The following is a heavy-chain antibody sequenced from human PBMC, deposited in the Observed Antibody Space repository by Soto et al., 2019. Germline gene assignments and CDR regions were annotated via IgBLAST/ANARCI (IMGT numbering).Heavy chain of an antibody. J-gene: IGHJ3*02. Sequence: SETLSLTCTVSGGSISSDYWSWIRQPPGKGLEWIGYVYYSGGTNYNPSLKSRVTVLVDRSKNQFSLRLNSVTAADTAVYYCAREGIASSLGSFDIWGQGTMVTVS. CDR3: AREGIASSLGSFDI. D-gene: IGHD2-21*01. CDR2: VYYSGGT. V-gene: IGHV4-59*01. CDR1: GGSISSDY.